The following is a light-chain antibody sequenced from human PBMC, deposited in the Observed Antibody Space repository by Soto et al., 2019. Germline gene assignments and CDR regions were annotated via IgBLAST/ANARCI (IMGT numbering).Light chain of an antibody. J-gene: IGKJ1*01. CDR2: KAS. CDR1: QSLDSR. CDR3: QQYNNYWT. Sequence: DIQMTQSPSTLSASVGDRVTITCRASQSLDSRLAWYQQKPGKAPKLLIYKASTLESGVPSRLSGSGSGTEFTLTISSLQPDDFATYYCQQYNNYWTFGQGTPVEIK. V-gene: IGKV1-5*03.